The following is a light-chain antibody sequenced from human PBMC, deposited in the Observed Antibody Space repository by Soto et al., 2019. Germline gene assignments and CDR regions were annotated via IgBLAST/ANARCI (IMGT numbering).Light chain of an antibody. CDR1: SSNLGSYF. J-gene: IGLJ2*01. V-gene: IGLV1-47*01. CDR3: ATWDDSLSGVV. CDR2: RNN. Sequence: QSVLTQPPSASGTPGQRVTISCSGSSSNLGSYFVYWFQQLPGTAPKLLIYRNNQRPSGVPDRFSGSKSGTSASLAISGLRSEDEAEYHCATWDDSLSGVVFGGGTQLTVL.